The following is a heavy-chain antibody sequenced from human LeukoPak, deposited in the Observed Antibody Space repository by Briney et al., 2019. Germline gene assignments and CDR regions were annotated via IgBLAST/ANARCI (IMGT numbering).Heavy chain of an antibody. CDR3: ARVTYGSGTYGAFDY. D-gene: IGHD3-10*01. CDR2: ISGSGDNT. Sequence: GGSLRLSRAASGFTFSSHGMSWVRQAPGKGLEWVSTISGSGDNTYYADSVKGRFTISRDNSKNTLYLQTNSLRAEDTAVYYCARVTYGSGTYGAFDYWGQGTLVTVCS. J-gene: IGHJ4*02. CDR1: GFTFSSHG. V-gene: IGHV3-23*01.